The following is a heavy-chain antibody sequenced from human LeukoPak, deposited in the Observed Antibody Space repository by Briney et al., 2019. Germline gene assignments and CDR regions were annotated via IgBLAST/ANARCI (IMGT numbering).Heavy chain of an antibody. D-gene: IGHD3-10*01. CDR2: INYSGTT. Sequence: SETLSLTCIVSGGSISSYYWSWIRQPPGKGLEWIGDINYSGTTNYNPSLKSRVTLSVDTSKNQFSLRLTSVTAADTAVYYCARGPEGSGSYIFDYWGQGTLVTVSS. CDR1: GGSISSYY. V-gene: IGHV4-59*01. J-gene: IGHJ4*02. CDR3: ARGPEGSGSYIFDY.